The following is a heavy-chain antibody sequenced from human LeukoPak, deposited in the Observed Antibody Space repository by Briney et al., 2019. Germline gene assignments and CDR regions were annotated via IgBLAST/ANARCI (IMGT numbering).Heavy chain of an antibody. D-gene: IGHD4-17*01. J-gene: IGHJ5*02. Sequence: PSETLSLTCTVSGASISSGDYYWSWIRQPPGKGLGWIGYIYYSGSTYYNPSLKSRVTISVDTSKNQFSLKLSSVTAADTAVYYCARENGDYVWWFDPWGQGTLVTVSS. CDR3: ARENGDYVWWFDP. CDR1: GASISSGDYY. CDR2: IYYSGST. V-gene: IGHV4-30-4*01.